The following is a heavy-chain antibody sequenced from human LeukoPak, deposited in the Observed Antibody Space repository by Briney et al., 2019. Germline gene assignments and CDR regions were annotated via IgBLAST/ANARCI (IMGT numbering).Heavy chain of an antibody. CDR2: IIPIFGTA. V-gene: IGHV1-69*13. CDR3: ARARDYYGSGSYYNAAGY. CDR1: GGTFSSYA. J-gene: IGHJ4*02. Sequence: SVKVSCKASGGTFSSYAISWVRQAPGQGLGWMGGIIPIFGTANYAQKFQGRVTITADESTSTAHMELSSLRSEDTAVYYCARARDYYGSGSYYNAAGYWGQGALVTVSS. D-gene: IGHD3-10*01.